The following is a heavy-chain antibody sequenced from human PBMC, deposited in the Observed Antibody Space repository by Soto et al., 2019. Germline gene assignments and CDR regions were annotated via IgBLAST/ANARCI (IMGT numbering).Heavy chain of an antibody. CDR2: IYYSGIT. V-gene: IGHV4-59*01. CDR3: ARGGDGYLTYYYGMDV. D-gene: IGHD5-12*01. CDR1: GGSISSYD. Sequence: SETLSLTGTVSGGSISSYDCSWIRQPPWKGLEWIGYIYYSGITNYNPSLKSRVTISVDTSKNQFSLKLSSVTAADTAVYYCARGGDGYLTYYYGMDVWGQGTTVTFSS. J-gene: IGHJ6*02.